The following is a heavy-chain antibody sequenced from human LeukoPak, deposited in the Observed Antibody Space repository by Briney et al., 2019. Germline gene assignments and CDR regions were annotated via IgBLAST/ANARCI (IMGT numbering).Heavy chain of an antibody. Sequence: PSQTLSLTCTVSGGSIISRNYCWGWIRQPPGKGLEWIGSIYSSGNAYYSPSLKSRFTISVDTSKNQLSLKLSSMTATDTAVYYCARMGQWLGYHYFYMDVWGKGTTVTVSS. D-gene: IGHD6-19*01. CDR3: ARMGQWLGYHYFYMDV. CDR1: GGSIISRNYC. CDR2: IYSSGNA. V-gene: IGHV4-39*01. J-gene: IGHJ6*03.